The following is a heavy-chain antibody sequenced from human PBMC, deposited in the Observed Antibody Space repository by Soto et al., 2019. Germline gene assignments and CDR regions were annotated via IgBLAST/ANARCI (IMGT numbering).Heavy chain of an antibody. D-gene: IGHD6-19*01. J-gene: IGHJ4*02. CDR3: ARAPSYSSGWYFDY. Sequence: RGSLRPSCSASILTCRDQYMSWIRQAPGKGLEWVSYISSSSSYTNYADSVKGRFTISRDNAKNSLYLQMNSLRAEDTAVYDCARAPSYSSGWYFDYWGQGTLVTFSS. V-gene: IGHV3-11*06. CDR1: ILTCRDQY. CDR2: ISSSSSYT.